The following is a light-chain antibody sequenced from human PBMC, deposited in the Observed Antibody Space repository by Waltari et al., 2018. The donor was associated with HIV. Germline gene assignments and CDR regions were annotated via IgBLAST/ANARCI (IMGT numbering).Light chain of an antibody. CDR2: EVS. V-gene: IGLV2-23*02. CDR1: SSDVGSYNL. CDR3: CSYAGSSWV. J-gene: IGLJ3*02. Sequence: QSALTQPASVSGSPGQSIPISCTGTSSDVGSYNLVSWYQQHPGKAPKLMIYEVSKRPSGVSNRFSGSKSGNTASLTISGLQAEDEADYYCCSYAGSSWVFGGGTKLTVL.